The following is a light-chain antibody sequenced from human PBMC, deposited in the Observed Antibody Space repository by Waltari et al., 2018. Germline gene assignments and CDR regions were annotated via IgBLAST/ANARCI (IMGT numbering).Light chain of an antibody. J-gene: IGLJ3*02. CDR1: SNDVGAHNL. Sequence: QSALTQPASVSGSLGQSISISCAGTSNDVGAHNLVSWYQQYPGRAPKLVIYEVTNRPSGISSRFSGSKSGNTASLTISGLQSEDEAEYFCSSYSTTFTVLFGGGTKVTVL. CDR2: EVT. CDR3: SSYSTTFTVL. V-gene: IGLV2-14*01.